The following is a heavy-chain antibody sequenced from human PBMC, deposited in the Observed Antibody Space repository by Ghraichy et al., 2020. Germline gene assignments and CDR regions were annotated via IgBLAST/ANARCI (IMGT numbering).Heavy chain of an antibody. J-gene: IGHJ4*02. CDR3: VYSSGWTFYY. V-gene: IGHV3-7*01. D-gene: IGHD6-19*01. CDR2: IRQNGRDK. Sequence: GGSLRLSCASSGPIFSYYLMNWVRQPPGKGLEWWANIRQNGRDKYYVDSVKGRFTISRDNAENSVYLQMNSLRVEDTAVYYCVYSSGWTFYYWGQGTLVTVSS. CDR1: GPIFSYYL.